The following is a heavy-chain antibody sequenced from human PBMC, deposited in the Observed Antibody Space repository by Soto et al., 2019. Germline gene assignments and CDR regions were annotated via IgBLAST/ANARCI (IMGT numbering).Heavy chain of an antibody. CDR2: ISSSSSTI. CDR1: GFTFSSYS. V-gene: IGHV3-48*02. CDR3: ARDGERRAVVPAAIGY. D-gene: IGHD2-2*02. J-gene: IGHJ4*02. Sequence: GGSLRLSCAASGFTFSSYSMNWVRQAPGKGLEWVSYISSSSSTIYYADSVKGRFTISRDNAKNSLYLQMNSLRDEDTAVYYCARDGERRAVVPAAIGYWGQGTLVTVSS.